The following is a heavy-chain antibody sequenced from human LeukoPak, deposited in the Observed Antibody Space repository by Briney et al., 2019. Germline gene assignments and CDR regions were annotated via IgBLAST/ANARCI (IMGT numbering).Heavy chain of an antibody. J-gene: IGHJ2*01. Sequence: EAGPTLLHPTQTLTLTWTFTGFGRGRSGGRGGCIRRPPGKALEGLSLLNGHGEKGYCPALRSRLTIIKDCSKKQLALTITNMAPVDTATYYRAHDLPAELGFDLWGRGTLVTVSS. CDR2: LNGHGEK. D-gene: IGHD1-7*01. CDR1: GFGRGRSGGR. CDR3: AHDLPAELGFDL. V-gene: IGHV2-5*01.